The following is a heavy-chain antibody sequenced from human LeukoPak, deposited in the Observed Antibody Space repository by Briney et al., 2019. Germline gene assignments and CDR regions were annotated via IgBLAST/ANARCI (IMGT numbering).Heavy chain of an antibody. D-gene: IGHD3-22*01. J-gene: IGHJ3*02. CDR3: AREIVVAQSDAFDI. Sequence: SVKVSCKASGGTFSSYAISWVRQAPGQGLEWMGRIIPILGIANYAQKFQGRVTITADKSTSTAYMELSSLRSEGTAVYYCAREIVVAQSDAFDIWGQGTMVTVSS. CDR2: IIPILGIA. CDR1: GGTFSSYA. V-gene: IGHV1-69*04.